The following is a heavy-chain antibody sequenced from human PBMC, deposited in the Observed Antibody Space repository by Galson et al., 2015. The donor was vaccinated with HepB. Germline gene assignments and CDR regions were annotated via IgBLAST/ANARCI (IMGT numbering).Heavy chain of an antibody. J-gene: IGHJ5*02. CDR3: ARSYGSGSYYILVWFDP. CDR2: INPNSGGT. D-gene: IGHD3-10*01. CDR1: GYTFTGYY. V-gene: IGHV1-2*02. Sequence: SVKVSCKASGYTFTGYYMHWVRQAPGQGLEWMGWINPNSGGTNYAQKFQGRVTMTRDTSISTAYMELSRLRSDDTAVYYCARSYGSGSYYILVWFDPWGQGTLVTVSS.